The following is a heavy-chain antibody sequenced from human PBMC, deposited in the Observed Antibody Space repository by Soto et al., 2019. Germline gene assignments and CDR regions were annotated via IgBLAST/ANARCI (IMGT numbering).Heavy chain of an antibody. V-gene: IGHV4-30-4*01. CDR1: GGSIRSVDHW. CDR2: IHAGGTT. CDR3: AIYAADIRCFEA. Sequence: QEQLQESGPGLVKPSQTLSLTCTVSGGSIRSVDHWWRWVRQPPGKGLEWLGYIHAGGTTYVTPSLKSRLTMSVDTSRNQFSLNLNSVTAADTAVYFCAIYAADIRCFEAWGQGTLVTVSS. D-gene: IGHD2-15*01. J-gene: IGHJ5*02.